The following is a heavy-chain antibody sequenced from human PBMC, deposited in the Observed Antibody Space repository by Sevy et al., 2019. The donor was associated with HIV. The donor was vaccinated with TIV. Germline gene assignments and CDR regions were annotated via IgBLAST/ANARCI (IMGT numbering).Heavy chain of an antibody. J-gene: IGHJ4*02. CDR2: IKQDGSHR. D-gene: IGHD4-17*01. Sequence: GGSLRLSCIGSGFTFSSYWMNWVRQAPGKGLEWVATIKQDGSHRDSVDSVKGRFTISRENGKNSLYLQMNGLRAEDTAVYYCARAGPLGDLDHFDHWGQGTLVTVSS. V-gene: IGHV3-7*03. CDR1: GFTFSSYW. CDR3: ARAGPLGDLDHFDH.